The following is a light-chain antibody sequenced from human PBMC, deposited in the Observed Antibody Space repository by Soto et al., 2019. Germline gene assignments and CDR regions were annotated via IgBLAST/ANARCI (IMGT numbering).Light chain of an antibody. V-gene: IGKV1-39*01. Sequence: DIQVTQSPSSLSASVGDRVTITCRASQRVSTYLNWYQQKPEKAPKLLIYAASSLQSGVPSRFSGSGSGTDFTLTISSLQPEDFATYYCQQSYSTPRTFGQGTKLEIK. CDR2: AAS. CDR3: QQSYSTPRT. J-gene: IGKJ2*01. CDR1: QRVSTY.